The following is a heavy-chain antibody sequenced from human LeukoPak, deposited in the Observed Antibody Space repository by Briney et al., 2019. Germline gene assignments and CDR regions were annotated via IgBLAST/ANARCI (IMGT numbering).Heavy chain of an antibody. V-gene: IGHV4-34*01. D-gene: IGHD6-19*01. J-gene: IGHJ4*02. CDR2: INHSGST. Sequence: SETLSLTCAVYGGSFSGYYWIWISQPPGKGLEWIGEINHSGSTNYNPSLKGRVPISLDTSHNHFSLKASPATAAGPAVYYFGRARAVAGTMDYWGQGTLVTVSS. CDR3: GRARAVAGTMDY. CDR1: GGSFSGYY.